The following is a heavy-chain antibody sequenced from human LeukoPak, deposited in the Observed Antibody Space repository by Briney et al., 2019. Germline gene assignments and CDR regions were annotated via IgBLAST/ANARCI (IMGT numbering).Heavy chain of an antibody. D-gene: IGHD1-26*01. CDR1: RFIFSSYG. V-gene: IGHV3-33*01. J-gene: IGHJ4*02. CDR3: SRNHNLYSGNFPLGY. CDR2: IRYDGSNK. Sequence: GGSLRLSCAASRFIFSSYGMHWVRQAPGKGLEWVAVIRYDGSNKYYADSVKGRFTISRDNSKNTLYLQMNSLRAEDTAVYYCSRNHNLYSGNFPLGYWGQGTLVTVSS.